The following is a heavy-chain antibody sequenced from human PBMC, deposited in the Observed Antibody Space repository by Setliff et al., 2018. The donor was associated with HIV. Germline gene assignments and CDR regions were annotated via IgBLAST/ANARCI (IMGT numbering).Heavy chain of an antibody. D-gene: IGHD2-2*01. Sequence: GESLRLSCAASGFTFRNYGMHWVRQAPGKGLEWVAFIRLDGSDKFYADSVKGRFTISRDNSKNTLFLQMNSLRSEDTAVYYCAKEDQRVTSVDYWGQGTPVTVSS. J-gene: IGHJ4*02. CDR1: GFTFRNYG. CDR2: IRLDGSDK. V-gene: IGHV3-30*02. CDR3: AKEDQRVTSVDY.